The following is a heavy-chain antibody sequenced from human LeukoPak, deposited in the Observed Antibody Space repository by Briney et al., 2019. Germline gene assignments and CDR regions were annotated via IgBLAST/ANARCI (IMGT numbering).Heavy chain of an antibody. CDR2: IYTSGST. J-gene: IGHJ6*03. V-gene: IGHV4-4*09. CDR3: ARAGYYGSGSQVNYYYYYYMDV. D-gene: IGHD3-10*01. Sequence: SETLSLTCTVSGGSISSYYWSWIRQPPGKGLEWIGYIYTSGSTNYNPSLKSRVTISVDTSKNQFSLKLSSVTAADTAVHYCARAGYYGSGSQVNYYYYYYMDVWGKGTTITVSS. CDR1: GGSISSYY.